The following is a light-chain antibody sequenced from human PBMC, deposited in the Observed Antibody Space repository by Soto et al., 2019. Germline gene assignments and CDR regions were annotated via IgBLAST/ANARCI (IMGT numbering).Light chain of an antibody. CDR1: SSNIGAGYV. J-gene: IGLJ2*01. CDR2: GNS. V-gene: IGLV1-40*01. Sequence: QSVLTQPPSVSGAPGQRVTISCTGSSSNIGAGYVVHWYQQLPGTAPKLLIYGNSNRPSGVPDRFSGSKSGTSASLAITGLQAEDEADYYCQSYDTSLRVVFGGGTKVTVL. CDR3: QSYDTSLRVV.